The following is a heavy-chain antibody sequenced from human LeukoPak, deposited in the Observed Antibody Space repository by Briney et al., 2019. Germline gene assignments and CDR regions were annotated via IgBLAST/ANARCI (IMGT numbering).Heavy chain of an antibody. V-gene: IGHV1-18*01. CDR2: INPYNGNT. J-gene: IGHJ4*02. D-gene: IGHD1-26*01. CDR1: GYTFPSYG. Sequence: ASVKVSCKASGYTFPSYGISWVRQAPGQGLEWMGWINPYNGNTDYAQKLQGRVTMTTDTSTGTAYVELRSLRSDDTAVYYCARDRLSAAGGWDLVFDYWGQGTLVTVSS. CDR3: ARDRLSAAGGWDLVFDY.